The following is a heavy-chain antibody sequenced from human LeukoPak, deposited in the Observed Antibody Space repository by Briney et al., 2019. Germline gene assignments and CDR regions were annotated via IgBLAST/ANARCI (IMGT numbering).Heavy chain of an antibody. Sequence: GGSLRLSCAASGFTFSSYSMNWVRRAPGKGLEWVSSISSSSSYIYYADSVKGRFTISRDNAKNSLYLQMNSLRAEDTAVYYCARDRPRMYTAFDPWGQGTLVTVSS. CDR1: GFTFSSYS. V-gene: IGHV3-21*01. D-gene: IGHD2-2*02. CDR2: ISSSSSYI. CDR3: ARDRPRMYTAFDP. J-gene: IGHJ5*02.